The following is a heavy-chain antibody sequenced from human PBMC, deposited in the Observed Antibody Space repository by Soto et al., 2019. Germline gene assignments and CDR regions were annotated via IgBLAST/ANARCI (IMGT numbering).Heavy chain of an antibody. Sequence: MHWVRQAPGKGLEWVAVISYDGSNKYYADSVKGRFTISRDNSKNTLYLQMNSLRAEDTALYYCAKGRSYYYYYGVDVWGQGTTITVSS. V-gene: IGHV3-30*18. CDR3: AKGRSYYYYYGVDV. J-gene: IGHJ6*02. CDR2: ISYDGSNK.